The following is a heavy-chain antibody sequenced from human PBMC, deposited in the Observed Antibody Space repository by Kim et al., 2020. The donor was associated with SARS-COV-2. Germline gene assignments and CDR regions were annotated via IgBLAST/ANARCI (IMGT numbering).Heavy chain of an antibody. D-gene: IGHD2-2*01. CDR3: ARGVVVVPAATLDRWWFDP. J-gene: IGHJ5*02. CDR2: INPSGGST. CDR1: GYTFTSYY. Sequence: ASVKVSCKASGYTFTSYYMHWVRQAPGQGLEWMGIINPSGGSTSYAQKFQGRVTMTRDTSTSTVYMELSSLRSEDTAVYYCARGVVVVPAATLDRWWFDPWGQGTLVTVSS. V-gene: IGHV1-46*01.